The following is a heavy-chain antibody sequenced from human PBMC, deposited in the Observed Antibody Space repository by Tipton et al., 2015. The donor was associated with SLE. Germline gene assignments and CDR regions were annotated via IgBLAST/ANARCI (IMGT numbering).Heavy chain of an antibody. D-gene: IGHD6-19*01. V-gene: IGHV4-34*01. CDR3: ARDTDFSGWYLDY. CDR2: INHSGST. CDR1: GGSFSGYY. J-gene: IGHJ4*02. Sequence: TLSLTCAVYGGSFSGYYWSWIRQPPGKGLEWIGEINHSGSTNYNPSLKSRVTISVDTSKNQFSLKLSSVTAADTAVYYCARDTDFSGWYLDYWGQGTLVTVSS.